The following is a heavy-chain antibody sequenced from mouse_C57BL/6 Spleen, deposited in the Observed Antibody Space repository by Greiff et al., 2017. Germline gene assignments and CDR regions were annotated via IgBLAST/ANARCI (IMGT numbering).Heavy chain of an antibody. CDR1: GFTFSDYG. V-gene: IGHV5-17*01. CDR2: ISSGSSTI. D-gene: IGHD4-1*01. Sequence: EVQRVESGGGLVKPGGSLKLSCAASGFTFSDYGMHWVRQAPEKGLEWVAYISSGSSTIYYADTVKGRFTISRDNAKNTLFLQMTSLRSEDTAMYYCARDSNWDGWYFDVWGTGTTVTVSS. CDR3: ARDSNWDGWYFDV. J-gene: IGHJ1*03.